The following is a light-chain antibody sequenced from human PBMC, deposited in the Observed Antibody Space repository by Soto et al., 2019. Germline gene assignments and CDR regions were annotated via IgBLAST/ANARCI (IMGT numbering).Light chain of an antibody. CDR3: QQSYSKWT. CDR1: ESVSSY. V-gene: IGKV1-39*01. J-gene: IGKJ1*01. Sequence: DIQMTQSPSYLSASVGDRVTITCRAKESVSSYVNWYQQKPGKAPKLLIYAASSLQSGVPARFSGSGSVTDFTLTISGLQPDDFATYYCQQSYSKWTFGQGTKVEIK. CDR2: AAS.